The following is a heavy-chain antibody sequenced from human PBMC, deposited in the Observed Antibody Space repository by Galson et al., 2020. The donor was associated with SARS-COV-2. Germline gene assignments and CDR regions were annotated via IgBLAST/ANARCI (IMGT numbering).Heavy chain of an antibody. J-gene: IGHJ6*03. D-gene: IGHD3-10*01. V-gene: IGHV3-13*01. CDR2: IGTAGDT. CDR3: ARGGTYKDYYYYMDV. CDR1: GFTFSSYD. Sequence: GGSLRLSCAASGFTFSSYDMHWVRQATGKGLEWVSAIGTAGDTYYPGSVKGRFTISRENAKNSLYLQMNSLRAGDTAVYYCARGGTYKDYYYYMDVWGKGTTVTVSS.